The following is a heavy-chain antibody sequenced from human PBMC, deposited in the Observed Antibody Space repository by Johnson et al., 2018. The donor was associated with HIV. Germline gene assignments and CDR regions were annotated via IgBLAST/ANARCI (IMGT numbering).Heavy chain of an antibody. CDR3: ARERVAVTGPTRACDI. CDR1: GFTFSSYA. D-gene: IGHD6-19*01. Sequence: QVQLVESGGGVVQPGRSLRLSCAASGFTFSSYAMHWVRQAPGKGLEWVAVISYDGSNKYYADSVKGRFTISRDNSKNTLHLQMNSLRPEDTAGYYCARERVAVTGPTRACDIWGQGTMVIVSA. CDR2: ISYDGSNK. V-gene: IGHV3-30-3*01. J-gene: IGHJ3*02.